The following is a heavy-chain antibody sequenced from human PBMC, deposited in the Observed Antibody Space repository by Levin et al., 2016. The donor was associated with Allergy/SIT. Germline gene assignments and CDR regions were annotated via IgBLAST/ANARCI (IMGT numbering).Heavy chain of an antibody. Sequence: ASVKVSCKASGYTFTGYYMHWVRQAPGQGLEWMGIINPSGGSTSYAQKFQGRVTMTRDTSTSTVYMELSSLRSEDTAVYYCAREWQLGDYYYYGMDVWGQGTTVTVSS. V-gene: IGHV1-46*01. D-gene: IGHD7-27*01. CDR1: GYTFTGYY. CDR2: INPSGGST. J-gene: IGHJ6*02. CDR3: AREWQLGDYYYYGMDV.